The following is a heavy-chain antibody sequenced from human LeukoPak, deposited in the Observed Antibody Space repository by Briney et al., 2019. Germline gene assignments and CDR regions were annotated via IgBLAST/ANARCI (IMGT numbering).Heavy chain of an antibody. CDR3: AQGFGSGWYPH. CDR2: IFVDGETE. V-gene: IGHV3-23*01. D-gene: IGHD6-19*01. Sequence: PGGSLRLSCTVSGFSVSTSGMSWVRQAPGKGLQTISAIFVDGETEYYADSVKGRFTISRDHYKNTPYLQMNSLRVEDTALYYCAQGFGSGWYPHWGQGSLVSVSS. CDR1: GFSVSTSG. J-gene: IGHJ4*02.